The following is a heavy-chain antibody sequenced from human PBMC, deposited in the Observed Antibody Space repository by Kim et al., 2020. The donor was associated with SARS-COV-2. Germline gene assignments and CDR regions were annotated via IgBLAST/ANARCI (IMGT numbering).Heavy chain of an antibody. J-gene: IGHJ4*02. CDR3: ARDPGEELPHFDY. V-gene: IGHV3-7*01. D-gene: IGHD1-26*01. CDR1: GFTFSSYW. CDR2: IKQDGSEK. Sequence: GGSLRLSCAASGFTFSSYWMSWVRQAPGKGLEWVANIKQDGSEKYYVDSVKGRFTISRDNAKNSLYLQMNSLRAEDTAVYYCARDPGEELPHFDYWGQGTLVTVSA.